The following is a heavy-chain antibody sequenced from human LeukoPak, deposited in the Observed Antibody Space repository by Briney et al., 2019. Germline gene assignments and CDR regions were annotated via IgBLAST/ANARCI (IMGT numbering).Heavy chain of an antibody. Sequence: SETLSLTCTVSGGSISSGDYYWVWIRQHPEQGLEWIGYIYYTGSTSYNPSLKSRVTISIDRSQNQFSLGLSSVTAADTAVYYCARPLNAVHDASDVWGQGTMVTVSS. D-gene: IGHD6-19*01. J-gene: IGHJ3*01. CDR1: GGSISSGDYY. CDR3: ARPLNAVHDASDV. V-gene: IGHV4-31*03. CDR2: IYYTGST.